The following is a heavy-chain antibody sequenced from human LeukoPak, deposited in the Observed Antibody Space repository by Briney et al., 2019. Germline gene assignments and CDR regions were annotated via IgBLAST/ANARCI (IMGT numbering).Heavy chain of an antibody. Sequence: PGGSLRVSCAASGFAFNTYAMSWVRQAPGKGLEWVSSISGSADNTFYEDSVKGRFTMSRDNYKNTLYLQMNSLRAEDTAVYYCAKLPSGHYYDSSPGYWGQGTLVTVSS. CDR3: AKLPSGHYYDSSPGY. D-gene: IGHD3-22*01. V-gene: IGHV3-23*01. CDR1: GFAFNTYA. J-gene: IGHJ4*02. CDR2: ISGSADNT.